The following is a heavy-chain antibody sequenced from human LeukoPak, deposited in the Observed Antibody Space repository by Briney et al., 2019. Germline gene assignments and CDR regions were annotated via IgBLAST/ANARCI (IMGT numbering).Heavy chain of an antibody. Sequence: GESLKISCKGSGYSFTSYWIGWVRQMPGKGLEWMGIIYPGDSDTRYSPSFQGQVTISADKSISTAYLQWSSLRASDTAMYYCARPVVPAAMWSGSDAFDIWGQGTMVTVSS. D-gene: IGHD2-2*01. CDR1: GYSFTSYW. J-gene: IGHJ3*02. CDR2: IYPGDSDT. CDR3: ARPVVPAAMWSGSDAFDI. V-gene: IGHV5-51*01.